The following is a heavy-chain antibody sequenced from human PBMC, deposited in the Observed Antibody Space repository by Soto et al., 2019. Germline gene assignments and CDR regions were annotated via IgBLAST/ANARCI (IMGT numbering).Heavy chain of an antibody. D-gene: IGHD5-18*01. V-gene: IGHV1-46*01. J-gene: IGHJ4*02. CDR3: ARARPKGYSYEDY. Sequence: QVQLVQSGAEVKKPGASVMLSCKPSGYIFTSYYIHWVRQAPGQGLEWMGIINPSGGGTTYAQKFQGRVTMTRDTSTSTVYMELSSLRSEDTAVYYCARARPKGYSYEDYWGQGTLVTVSS. CDR1: GYIFTSYY. CDR2: INPSGGGT.